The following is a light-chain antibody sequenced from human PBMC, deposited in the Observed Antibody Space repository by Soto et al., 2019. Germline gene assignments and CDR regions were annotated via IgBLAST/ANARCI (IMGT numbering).Light chain of an antibody. CDR3: QQYNSYWT. CDR2: KAS. Sequence: DIQMTQSPSTLSASVGDRVTITCRARQSISSWLAWYQQKPGKAPKLLIYKASSLESGVRSRFSGSGSGTEFTPTISSEQPGDFATYFGQQYNSYWTFGQGTNVEIK. V-gene: IGKV1-5*03. CDR1: QSISSW. J-gene: IGKJ1*01.